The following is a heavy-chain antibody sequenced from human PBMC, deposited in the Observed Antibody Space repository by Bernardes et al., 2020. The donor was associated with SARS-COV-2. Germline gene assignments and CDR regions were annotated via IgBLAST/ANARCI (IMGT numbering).Heavy chain of an antibody. J-gene: IGHJ4*02. CDR3: TTDSEGTFTTGWPDN. V-gene: IGHV3-15*01. D-gene: IGHD6-19*01. CDR2: IKDKRDGETT. Sequence: GGSLKLSCAASGLTFNKAWMSWVRQAPGKGLEWVGRIKDKRDGETTDYAAPVKGRFTISRDDSKDTLYLQMDSLRTEDTAVYYCTTDSEGTFTTGWPDNWGQGTLVTVS. CDR1: GLTFNKAW.